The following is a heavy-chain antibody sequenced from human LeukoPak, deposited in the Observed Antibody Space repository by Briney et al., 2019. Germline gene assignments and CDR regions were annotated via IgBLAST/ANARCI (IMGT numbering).Heavy chain of an antibody. J-gene: IGHJ4*02. CDR1: GFTFSSYS. CDR2: ISSSGSTI. CDR3: ARRPPLIHYYDSSGLDY. Sequence: GGSLRLSCAASGFTFSSYSMNWVRQAPGKGLEWVSYISSSGSTIYYADSVKGRFTISRDNAKNSLYLQMNSLRAEDTAVYYCARRPPLIHYYDSSGLDYWGQGTLVTVSS. V-gene: IGHV3-48*04. D-gene: IGHD3-22*01.